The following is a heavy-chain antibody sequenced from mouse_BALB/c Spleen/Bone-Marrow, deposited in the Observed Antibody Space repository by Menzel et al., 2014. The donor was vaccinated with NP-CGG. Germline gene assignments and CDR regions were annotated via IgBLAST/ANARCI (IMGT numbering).Heavy chain of an antibody. Sequence: QVQLKESGAELVKPGASVKLSCKASGYTFTSYWMYWVIRRPGQGLEWIGEINPRSGRTNYNEKFKSRATLTVDKSSSTAYMQLSSLTSEDSAVYYCARGLYGAMDYWGQGTSVTVSS. CDR3: ARGLYGAMDY. V-gene: IGHV1S81*02. CDR1: GYTFTSYW. D-gene: IGHD1-1*01. J-gene: IGHJ4*01. CDR2: INPRSGRT.